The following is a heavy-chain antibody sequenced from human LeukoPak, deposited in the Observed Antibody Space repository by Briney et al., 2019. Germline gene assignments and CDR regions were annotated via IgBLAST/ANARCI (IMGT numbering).Heavy chain of an antibody. J-gene: IGHJ5*02. CDR2: IYTSGST. D-gene: IGHD3-3*02. V-gene: IGHV4-4*07. CDR3: ARDPNAISNWFDP. CDR1: GGSISSYY. Sequence: SGTLSLTCTVSGGSISSYYWSWIRQPAGKGLERIGRIYTSGSTNYNPSLKSRVTMSVDTSKNQFSLKLSSVTAADTAVYYCARDPNAISNWFDPWGQGTLVTVSS.